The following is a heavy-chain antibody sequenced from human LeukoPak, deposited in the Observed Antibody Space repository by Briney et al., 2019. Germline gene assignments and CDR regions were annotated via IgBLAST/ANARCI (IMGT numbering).Heavy chain of an antibody. V-gene: IGHV3-23*01. J-gene: IGHJ4*02. CDR3: AKNYGSGTYYNYFDS. D-gene: IGHD3-10*01. CDR2: ISGSGGAT. Sequence: GGSLRLSCAASGFTFSGYAMSWVRQAPGKGLEWVSSISGSGGATYYADSVKGRFTISRDNSENTLYLQINSLRAEDTAVFYCAKNYGSGTYYNYFDSWGQGTLVTVSS. CDR1: GFTFSGYA.